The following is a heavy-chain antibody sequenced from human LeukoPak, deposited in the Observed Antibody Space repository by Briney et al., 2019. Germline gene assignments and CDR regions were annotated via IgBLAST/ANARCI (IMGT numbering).Heavy chain of an antibody. Sequence: PGGSLRLSCAASGFTFSTYAIHWVRQAPGKGLEWVSGISPSGDIKYYVDSVKGRFTVSRDNSKNTVHLQINSLRDEDTAVYYCAKGDAWLQFNDWGQGTLVTVSS. V-gene: IGHV3-23*01. CDR1: GFTFSTYA. CDR2: ISPSGDIK. D-gene: IGHD5-24*01. CDR3: AKGDAWLQFND. J-gene: IGHJ4*02.